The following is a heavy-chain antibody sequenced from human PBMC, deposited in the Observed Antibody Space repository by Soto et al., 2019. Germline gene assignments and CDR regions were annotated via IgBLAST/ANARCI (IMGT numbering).Heavy chain of an antibody. CDR2: IYYSGST. V-gene: IGHV4-30-4*01. CDR3: ARQVAARAYYYYGMDV. D-gene: IGHD6-6*01. J-gene: IGHJ6*02. Sequence: SATLSLTCTVSAGSISSGDYYWSWIRQPPGKGLEWIGYIYYSGSTYYNPSLKSRVTISVDTSKNQFSLKLSSVTAADTAVYYCARQVAARAYYYYGMDVWGQGTTVTVSS. CDR1: AGSISSGDYY.